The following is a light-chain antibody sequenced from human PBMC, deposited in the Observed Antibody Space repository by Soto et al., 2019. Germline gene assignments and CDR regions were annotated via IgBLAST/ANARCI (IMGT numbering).Light chain of an antibody. V-gene: IGKV3-15*01. CDR1: QTISSN. CDR3: HQYDNWPPT. Sequence: EILMTQSPATLSVSPGERATLSCRASQTISSNLAWYQHKPGQAPRLLFYGASNRATGIPARFTGSGSGTEFTLTISSLQSEDFAVYSWHQYDNWPPTFGGGNKVEIK. CDR2: GAS. J-gene: IGKJ4*01.